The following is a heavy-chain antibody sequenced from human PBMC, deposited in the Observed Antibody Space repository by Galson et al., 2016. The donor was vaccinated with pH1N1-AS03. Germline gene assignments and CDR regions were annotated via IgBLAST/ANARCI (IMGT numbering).Heavy chain of an antibody. V-gene: IGHV5-51*01. CDR2: IDPRDSDA. CDR1: GYDFINYW. J-gene: IGHJ3*02. D-gene: IGHD2-21*01. Sequence: QSGAEVKKPGESLKISCKASGYDFINYWIGWVRQMPGKGLEWMGVIDPRDSDARYSSSFQGQVTISADKSITTDHLQWGSLKASDTGMYFCARHRQSETYSEPFDIWGQGKMVTVSS. CDR3: ARHRQSETYSEPFDI.